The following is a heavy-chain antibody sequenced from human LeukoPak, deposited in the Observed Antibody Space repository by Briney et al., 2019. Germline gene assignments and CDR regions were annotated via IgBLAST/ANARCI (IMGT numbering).Heavy chain of an antibody. J-gene: IGHJ4*02. V-gene: IGHV3-43*01. CDR3: AKDHYYGSGSYSRWVYFDY. D-gene: IGHD3-10*01. CDR2: ISWDGGST. Sequence: GGSLRLSCAASGFTFDDYTMHWVRQAPGKGLECVSLISWDGGSTYYADSVKGRFTISRDNSKNSLYLQMNSLRTEDTALYFCAKDHYYGSGSYSRWVYFDYWGQGTLVTVSS. CDR1: GFTFDDYT.